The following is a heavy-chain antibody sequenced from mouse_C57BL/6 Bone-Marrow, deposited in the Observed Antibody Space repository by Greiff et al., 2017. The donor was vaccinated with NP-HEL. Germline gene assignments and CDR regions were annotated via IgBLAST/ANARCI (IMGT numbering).Heavy chain of an antibody. CDR3: ARHRLGRGFAY. CDR1: GFTFSSSG. D-gene: IGHD4-1*01. Sequence: EVKVVESGGDLVKPGGSLKLSCAASGFTFSSSGMSWVRQTPDKRLEWVATISSGGSYTYYPDSVTGRFTISRDNAKNTLYLQMSSLKSEDTAMYYCARHRLGRGFAYWGQGTLVTVSA. J-gene: IGHJ3*01. CDR2: ISSGGSYT. V-gene: IGHV5-6*01.